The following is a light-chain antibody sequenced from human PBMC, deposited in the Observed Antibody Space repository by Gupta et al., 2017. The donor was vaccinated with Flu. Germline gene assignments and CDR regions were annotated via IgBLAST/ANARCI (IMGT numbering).Light chain of an antibody. Sequence: SITISSTGASSDVGGYNYVSWYQHHPGKAHKLMFYEVIKRPAGVANRFSGSKSGNTASLTISAREAEDEADYYCSSDTSSNSLGFGGGTKLTVL. J-gene: IGLJ3*02. V-gene: IGLV2-14*01. CDR1: SSDVGGYNY. CDR2: EVI. CDR3: SSDTSSNSLG.